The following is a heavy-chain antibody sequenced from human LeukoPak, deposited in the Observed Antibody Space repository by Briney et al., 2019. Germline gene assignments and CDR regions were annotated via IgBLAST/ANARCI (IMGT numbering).Heavy chain of an antibody. D-gene: IGHD3-10*01. CDR3: ARDSYGSGNYYSPIDY. CDR1: GFTISNCS. V-gene: IGHV3-48*02. J-gene: IGHJ4*02. CDR2: ISSSSSTI. Sequence: RPGRPLRFCCAAAGFTISNCSKSCVHPAPGKGLEWASYISSSSSTIYYADSVKGRFTISRDNAKNSLYLQMNSLRDEDTAVYYCARDSYGSGNYYSPIDYWGQGTLVTVSS.